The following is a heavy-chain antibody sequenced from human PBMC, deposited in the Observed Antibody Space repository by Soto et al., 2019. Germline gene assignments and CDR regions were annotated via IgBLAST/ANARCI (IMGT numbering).Heavy chain of an antibody. D-gene: IGHD1-26*01. CDR1: GFTFSTFS. CDR2: IGGRGGSI. J-gene: IGHJ4*02. Sequence: EVQLVESGGGLVQTGGSLRLSCAASGFTFSTFSMNWVRQAPGKGLEWLSYIGGRGGSISYADSVKGRFTISRDNGKNTLYLQMSSLRDEDTAVYYCARDLAWAFDSWGQGALVTVSS. V-gene: IGHV3-48*02. CDR3: ARDLAWAFDS.